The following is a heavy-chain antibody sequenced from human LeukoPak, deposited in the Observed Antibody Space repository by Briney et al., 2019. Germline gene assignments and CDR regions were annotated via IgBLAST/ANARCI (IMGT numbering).Heavy chain of an antibody. Sequence: GGSLRLSCAASGFTPSSYWMTWVRQAPGKGLEWVANINQDGHAQYYVQSVRGRFTISRDNAKSSLYLQMNSLSVEDTGVYYCARNSYGSGSHDHWGQGTLVTVSS. V-gene: IGHV3-7*01. J-gene: IGHJ5*02. CDR2: INQDGHAQ. D-gene: IGHD3-10*01. CDR3: ARNSYGSGSHDH. CDR1: GFTPSSYW.